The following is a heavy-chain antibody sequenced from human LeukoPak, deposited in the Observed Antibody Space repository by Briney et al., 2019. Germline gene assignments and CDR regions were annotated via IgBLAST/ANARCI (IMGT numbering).Heavy chain of an antibody. Sequence: ASVKVSCKPSGYDFSIYTLNWVRQVLGQGPEWMGWMNTNTGKATYAQDFRGRFVFSFDSSVSTAYLEITSLKAADTAVYYCAREEGGLDVWGQGTTVIVSS. V-gene: IGHV7-4-1*02. J-gene: IGHJ6*02. CDR3: AREEGGLDV. CDR2: MNTNTGKA. CDR1: GYDFSIYT.